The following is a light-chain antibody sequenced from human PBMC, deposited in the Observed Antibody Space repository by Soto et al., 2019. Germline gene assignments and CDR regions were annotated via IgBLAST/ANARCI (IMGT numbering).Light chain of an antibody. CDR1: QSVSRNY. CDR3: QQYAKSPLT. V-gene: IGKV3-20*01. J-gene: IGKJ4*01. CDR2: DAS. Sequence: EIVLTQSPGTLSLSPGESATLSCRASQSVSRNYLAWYQQKPGQAPGLLIYDASSRATGIPDRFSGSGSETDFTLTISRLEAEDFAVYHCQQYAKSPLTFGGGTKLEIK.